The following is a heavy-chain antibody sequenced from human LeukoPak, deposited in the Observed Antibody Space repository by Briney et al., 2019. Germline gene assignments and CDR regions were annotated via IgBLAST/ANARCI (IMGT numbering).Heavy chain of an antibody. J-gene: IGHJ4*02. CDR3: TTTGIAAAGTFDY. V-gene: IGHV3-23*01. Sequence: PGGSLRPSCAASGFTFSSYAMSWVRQAPGKGLEWVSAISGSGGSTYYADSVKGRFTISRDNSKNTLYLQMNSLRAEDTAVYYCTTTGIAAAGTFDYWGQGTLVTVSS. D-gene: IGHD6-13*01. CDR1: GFTFSSYA. CDR2: ISGSGGST.